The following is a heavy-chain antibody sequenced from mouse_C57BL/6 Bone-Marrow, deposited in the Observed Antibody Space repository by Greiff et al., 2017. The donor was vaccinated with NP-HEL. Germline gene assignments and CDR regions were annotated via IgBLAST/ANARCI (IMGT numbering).Heavy chain of an antibody. Sequence: QVQLQQPGAELVKPGASVQMSCKASGSTFTSYWITWVKQRPGQGLEWIGDIYPGSGSTNYNEKFKSKATLTVDKSSSTAYMQLSSLTSKDSAVYYCARVTTAYFANGGQGTTLTVSS. D-gene: IGHD1-2*01. CDR2: IYPGSGST. CDR3: ARVTTAYFAN. V-gene: IGHV1-55*01. J-gene: IGHJ2*01. CDR1: GSTFTSYW.